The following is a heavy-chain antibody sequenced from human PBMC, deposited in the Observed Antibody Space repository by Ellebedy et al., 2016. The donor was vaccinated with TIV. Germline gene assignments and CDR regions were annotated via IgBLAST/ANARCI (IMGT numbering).Heavy chain of an antibody. CDR2: FRSHTYGGTT. J-gene: IGHJ4*02. V-gene: IGHV3-49*03. CDR3: ARDSSGWSRDD. Sequence: PGGSLRPSCTASGFPFGAYSVSWLRQAPGKGLEWVGLFRSHTYGGTTEYAASVKGRFIISRDESKSTANLDLNSLKTEDTAVYYCARDSSGWSRDDWGQGTLVTVSS. D-gene: IGHD6-19*01. CDR1: GFPFGAYS.